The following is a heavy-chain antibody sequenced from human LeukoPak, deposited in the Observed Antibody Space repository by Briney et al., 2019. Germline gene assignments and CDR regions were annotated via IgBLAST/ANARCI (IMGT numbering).Heavy chain of an antibody. CDR2: IYHSGST. CDR3: ARHFPGVSPTDY. D-gene: IGHD3-3*02. CDR1: GYSISSGYC. Sequence: SETLSLTCAVSGYSISSGYCWGWIRQPPGKGLEWIGSIYHSGSTYYNPSLKSRVTISVDTSKNQFSLKLSSVTAADTAVYYCARHFPGVSPTDYWGQGTLVTVSS. V-gene: IGHV4-38-2*01. J-gene: IGHJ4*02.